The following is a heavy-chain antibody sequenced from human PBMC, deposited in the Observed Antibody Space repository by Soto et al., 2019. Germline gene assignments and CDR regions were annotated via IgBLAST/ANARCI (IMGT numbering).Heavy chain of an antibody. Sequence: QVQLVQSGAEVKKPGASVKVSCKTSGYPFSDYYMHWVRQAPGQGLEWMGWINPSSGVTNYAQKFQGWVTMTRDTSITTAYMELSRLKSDDTAVYYCARDGAWYSRTSFMDYYSNGLDVWGQGTTVTVSS. J-gene: IGHJ6*02. V-gene: IGHV1-2*04. CDR2: INPSSGVT. CDR1: GYPFSDYY. D-gene: IGHD1-26*01. CDR3: ARDGAWYSRTSFMDYYSNGLDV.